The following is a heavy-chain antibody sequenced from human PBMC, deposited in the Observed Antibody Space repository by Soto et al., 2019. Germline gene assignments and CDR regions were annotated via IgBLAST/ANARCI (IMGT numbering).Heavy chain of an antibody. CDR2: IKRKSDGGTT. Sequence: PGGSLRLSCAASGFTFSDAWMTWVRQAPGKGLEWVGRIKRKSDGGTTDYAAPVKGRFIISRDDSKNTVYLQMNSLKVEDTAVYYCATQYYYGSGSYYRTDYWGQGTLVTVSS. CDR3: ATQYYYGSGSYYRTDY. D-gene: IGHD3-10*01. V-gene: IGHV3-15*01. CDR1: GFTFSDAW. J-gene: IGHJ4*02.